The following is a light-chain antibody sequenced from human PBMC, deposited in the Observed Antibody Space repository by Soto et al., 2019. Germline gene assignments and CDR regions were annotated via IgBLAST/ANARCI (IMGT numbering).Light chain of an antibody. Sequence: SYELTQPPSVSVAPEKTTTITCGGNNMGDKRVHWYRQKSGQAPVLLISYDSDRPSVIPERFSGSNSGNTATLTISRVEAGDEADYYCQVWDIMTDNYVFGGGTKLTVL. CDR3: QVWDIMTDNYV. V-gene: IGLV3-21*04. CDR2: YDS. CDR1: NMGDKR. J-gene: IGLJ1*01.